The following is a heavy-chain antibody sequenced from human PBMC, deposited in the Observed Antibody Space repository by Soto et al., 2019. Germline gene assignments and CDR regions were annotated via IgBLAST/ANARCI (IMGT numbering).Heavy chain of an antibody. D-gene: IGHD7-27*01. V-gene: IGHV4-61*01. J-gene: IGHJ4*02. CDR1: GGSVSSGSYY. Sequence: SETLSLTCTVSGGSVSSGSYYWTWIRQPPGKGLEWIGYIYYSGSTHYNPSLKTRVAISIDTSKNQFSLKLSSVTAADTAVYYCARDYVTGDRFDYWGQGSLVTVSS. CDR2: IYYSGST. CDR3: ARDYVTGDRFDY.